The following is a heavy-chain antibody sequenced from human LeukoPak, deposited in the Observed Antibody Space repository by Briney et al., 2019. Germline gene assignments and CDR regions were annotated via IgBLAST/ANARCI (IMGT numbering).Heavy chain of an antibody. J-gene: IGHJ3*02. CDR3: ARDHQGDSSGYYDAFDI. V-gene: IGHV4-61*02. CDR2: IYTNGNT. D-gene: IGHD3-22*01. CDR1: GGPISRYSYF. Sequence: PSDTLSLLCTVSGGPISRYSYFWTWIRQPVGKGLEWIRRIYTNGNTNYNPSLKSRVTMPVDTSKNQFSLKLSSVTAADTAVYYCARDHQGDSSGYYDAFDIWGQGTMVTVSS.